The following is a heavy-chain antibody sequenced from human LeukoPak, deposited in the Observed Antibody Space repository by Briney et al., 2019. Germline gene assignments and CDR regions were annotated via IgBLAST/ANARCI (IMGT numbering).Heavy chain of an antibody. V-gene: IGHV3-30*03. CDR2: ISYDGSNK. D-gene: IGHD6-6*01. Sequence: GRSLRLSCAASGFTFSSYGMHWVRQAPGKGLEWVAVISYDGSNKYYADSVKGRFTISRDNSKNTLYLQMNSLRAEDTAVYYCARLRSSSLDYWGQGTLVTVSS. CDR1: GFTFSSYG. J-gene: IGHJ4*02. CDR3: ARLRSSSLDY.